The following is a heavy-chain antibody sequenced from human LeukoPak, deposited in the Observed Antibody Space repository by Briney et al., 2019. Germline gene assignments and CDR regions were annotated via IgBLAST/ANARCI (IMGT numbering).Heavy chain of an antibody. CDR1: GFTFSSYA. V-gene: IGHV3-23*01. CDR2: ISGSGGST. D-gene: IGHD3-16*01. J-gene: IGHJ4*02. CDR3: ARDQFRDYFRGADY. Sequence: PGGSLRLSCAASGFTFSSYAMSWVRQASGKGLEWVSAISGSGGSTYYADSVKGRFTISRDNSKNTLYLQFNSLRVDDTAVYYCARDQFRDYFRGADYWGQGTLVTVSS.